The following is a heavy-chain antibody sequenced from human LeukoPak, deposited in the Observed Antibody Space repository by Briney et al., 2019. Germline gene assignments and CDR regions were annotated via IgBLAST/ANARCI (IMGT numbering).Heavy chain of an antibody. Sequence: ASVKVSCKASGGTFSSYAIGWVRQAPGQGLEWLGWISTYDDNIKYAQSLQGRLTLTIDTSTSTAYMELRSLTSDDTALYYCARETYSNILTGTDYWGPGTLVTVSS. V-gene: IGHV1-18*01. CDR3: ARETYSNILTGTDY. J-gene: IGHJ4*02. D-gene: IGHD3-9*01. CDR2: ISTYDDNI. CDR1: GGTFSSYA.